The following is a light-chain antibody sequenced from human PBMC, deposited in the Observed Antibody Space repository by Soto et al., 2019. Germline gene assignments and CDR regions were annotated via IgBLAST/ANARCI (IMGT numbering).Light chain of an antibody. CDR3: QQYNGYPLT. Sequence: DIQMTQSPSTLSASVGDRVTITCRASQTLRTWLAWYQQKPGKAPKLLIYDVSILQSGVSSRFSGSVSGTEFTLPISSLQPDDFATYYCQQYNGYPLTFGGGTKVEFK. CDR1: QTLRTW. J-gene: IGKJ4*01. V-gene: IGKV1-5*01. CDR2: DVS.